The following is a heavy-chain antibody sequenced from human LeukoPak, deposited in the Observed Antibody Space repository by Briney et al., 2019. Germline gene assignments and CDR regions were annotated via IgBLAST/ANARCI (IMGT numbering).Heavy chain of an antibody. CDR1: GFTFDDYA. V-gene: IGHV3-9*03. Sequence: PGRSLRLSCAASGFTFDDYAMHWVRQAPGKGLEWVSSISWNSGRIAYADSVKGRFTISRDNAKNSLYLQMNSLRAEDMALYFCAKDGGYSGYGIDYWGQGTLVTVSS. D-gene: IGHD5-12*01. CDR2: ISWNSGRI. CDR3: AKDGGYSGYGIDY. J-gene: IGHJ4*02.